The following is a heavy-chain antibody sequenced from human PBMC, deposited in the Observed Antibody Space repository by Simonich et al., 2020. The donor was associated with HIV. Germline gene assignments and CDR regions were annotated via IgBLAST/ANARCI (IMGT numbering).Heavy chain of an antibody. J-gene: IGHJ4*02. V-gene: IGHV3-21*01. CDR1: GFTFNSYS. CDR2: ISSSSSYI. CDR3: ARDGRKGSSTSCSDY. D-gene: IGHD2-2*01. Sequence: EVQLVESGGGLVKPGGSLRLSCAASGFTFNSYSMNWVRQAPGKGLEWVSSISSSSSYIYYADSVKGRVTISRNNAKNSLYLQMNSLRAEDTAVYYCARDGRKGSSTSCSDYWGQGTLVTVSS.